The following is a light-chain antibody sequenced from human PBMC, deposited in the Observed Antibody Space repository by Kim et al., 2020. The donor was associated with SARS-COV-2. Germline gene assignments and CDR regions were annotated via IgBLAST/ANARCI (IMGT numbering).Light chain of an antibody. V-gene: IGLV10-54*01. CDR3: SAWDNSLNVWL. CDR2: RNN. Sequence: QPATLTCTGNNNNVGNQGAGWLQQHQGHPPKLLSDRNNNRPSGISERFSASRSGSTASLTISGLQPEDEAVYYCSAWDNSLNVWLFGGGTKLTVL. J-gene: IGLJ3*02. CDR1: NNNVGNQG.